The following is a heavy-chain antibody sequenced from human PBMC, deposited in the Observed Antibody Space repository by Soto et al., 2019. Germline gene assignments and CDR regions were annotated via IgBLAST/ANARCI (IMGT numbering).Heavy chain of an antibody. CDR3: ARGSDKDVPPEYYYYYGMDV. V-gene: IGHV3-30-3*01. Sequence: QVQLVESGGGVVQPGRSLRLSCAASGFTFSSYAMHWVRQAPGKGLEWVALISYDGSDKYYADSVKGRFTISRDNSKNTLYLRMNSLRAEDTAVYYCARGSDKDVPPEYYYYYGMDVWGQGTTVTVSS. J-gene: IGHJ6*02. D-gene: IGHD2-21*02. CDR2: ISYDGSDK. CDR1: GFTFSSYA.